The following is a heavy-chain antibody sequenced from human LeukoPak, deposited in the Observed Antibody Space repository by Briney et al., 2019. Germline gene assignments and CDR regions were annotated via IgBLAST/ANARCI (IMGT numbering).Heavy chain of an antibody. V-gene: IGHV3-23*01. CDR1: GFTFSSYA. CDR2: ISGRGTST. Sequence: GESLRLSCAASGFTFSSYAMSWVRQAPGKGLEWVSVISGRGTSTYYADSVKGRFTISRANSKNTLYLQMNSLRAEDTAVYYCAKSGQLWSPFDYWGQGTLVTVSS. CDR3: AKSGQLWSPFDY. J-gene: IGHJ4*02. D-gene: IGHD5-18*01.